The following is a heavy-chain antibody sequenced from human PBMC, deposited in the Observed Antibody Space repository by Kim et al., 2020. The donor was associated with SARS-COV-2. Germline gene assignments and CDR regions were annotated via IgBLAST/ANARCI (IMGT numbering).Heavy chain of an antibody. CDR3: ASPRGGGFWSGYSDKYYFDY. D-gene: IGHD3-3*01. Sequence: SVKVSCKASGGTFSSYAISWVRQAPGQGLEWMGGIIPIFGTANYAQKFQGRVTITADESTSTAYMELSSLRSEDTAVYYCASPRGGGFWSGYSDKYYFDYWGQGTLVTVSS. J-gene: IGHJ4*02. V-gene: IGHV1-69*13. CDR2: IIPIFGTA. CDR1: GGTFSSYA.